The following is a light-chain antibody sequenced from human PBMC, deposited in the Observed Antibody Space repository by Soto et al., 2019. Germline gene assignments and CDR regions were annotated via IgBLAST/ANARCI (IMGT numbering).Light chain of an antibody. J-gene: IGLJ2*01. CDR1: SSDIGAYNH. CDR2: EVS. CDR3: SPYAGSNGPVI. V-gene: IGLV2-8*01. Sequence: QSVLTQPPSASGSPGQSVIISCTGTSSDIGAYNHVSWYQQHPGKAPRFIIYEVSQRPSGVPDRFSGSKSGNTASLTVSGLQADDEADYYCSPYAGSNGPVIFGGGTQLTVL.